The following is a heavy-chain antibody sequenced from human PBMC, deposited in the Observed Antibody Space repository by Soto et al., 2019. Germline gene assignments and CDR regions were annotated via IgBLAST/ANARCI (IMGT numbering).Heavy chain of an antibody. CDR1: GFRFSDYY. D-gene: IGHD2-15*01. CDR2: IAQDGTEI. V-gene: IGHV3-7*03. J-gene: IGHJ6*02. CDR3: ARWSQAMDV. Sequence: GGSLRLSCATSGFRFSDYYMTWVRLAPGKGLEWVAYIAQDGTEIYNVDSVRGRFTISRDSAKSSVYLHMNGLTAEDTALYFCARWSQAMDVWGRGSSVTVSS.